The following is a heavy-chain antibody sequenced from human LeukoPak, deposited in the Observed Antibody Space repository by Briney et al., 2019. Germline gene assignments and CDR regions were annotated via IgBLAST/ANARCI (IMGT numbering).Heavy chain of an antibody. Sequence: GGSLRLSCAASGFTFSSYAMHWVRQAPGKGLEWVAVISYDGSNKYYADSVKGRLTISRDNSKNTVYLQMSGLRAEDTAVYYCARTIDYYGAGSTRGYFAYWGQGTLVTVSS. J-gene: IGHJ4*02. D-gene: IGHD3-10*01. CDR2: ISYDGSNK. CDR1: GFTFSSYA. V-gene: IGHV3-30*04. CDR3: ARTIDYYGAGSTRGYFAY.